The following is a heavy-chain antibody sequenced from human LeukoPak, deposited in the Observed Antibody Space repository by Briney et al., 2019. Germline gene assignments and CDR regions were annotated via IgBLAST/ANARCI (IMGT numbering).Heavy chain of an antibody. CDR1: GFTSSSYW. J-gene: IGHJ4*02. V-gene: IGHV3-7*01. CDR2: IKQDGSEK. D-gene: IGHD5-12*01. Sequence: PGGSLRLSCAASGFTSSSYWMSWVRQAPGKGLEWVADIKQDGSEKYYVDSVKGRFTISRDNAKNSLYLQMNSLRAEDTAVYYCARGGGYPDYWGQGTLVTVSS. CDR3: ARGGGYPDY.